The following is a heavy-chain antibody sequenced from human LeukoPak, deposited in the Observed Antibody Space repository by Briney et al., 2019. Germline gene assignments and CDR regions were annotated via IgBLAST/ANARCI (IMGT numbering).Heavy chain of an antibody. J-gene: IGHJ4*02. CDR3: AKEPERSMVRGGGFDY. V-gene: IGHV3-48*01. D-gene: IGHD3-10*01. Sequence: GGSLRLSCAASGFTFSSYSMNWVRQAPGKGLEWVSYIEYSSSSIYYADSVKGRFTISRDNSKNTLYLQMNSLRAEDTAVYYCAKEPERSMVRGGGFDYWGQGTLVTVSS. CDR2: IEYSSSSI. CDR1: GFTFSSYS.